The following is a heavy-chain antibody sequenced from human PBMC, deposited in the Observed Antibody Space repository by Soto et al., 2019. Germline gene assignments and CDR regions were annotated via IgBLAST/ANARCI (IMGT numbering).Heavy chain of an antibody. CDR1: GFTFSNYW. D-gene: IGHD1-26*01. Sequence: GGSLRLSCVASGFTFSNYWMSWVRQAPGKGLEWVANIKEDGSEKYYVDSVKGRFTISRDNAKNSVFLQMTSLRAEDTAVYYCARDRVRATTSWFDSWGQGALVTVSS. V-gene: IGHV3-7*01. CDR2: IKEDGSEK. CDR3: ARDRVRATTSWFDS. J-gene: IGHJ5*01.